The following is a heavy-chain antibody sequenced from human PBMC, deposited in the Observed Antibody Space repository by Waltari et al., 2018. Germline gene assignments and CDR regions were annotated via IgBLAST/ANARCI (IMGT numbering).Heavy chain of an antibody. CDR1: GFTFSSYG. CDR2: IWYDGSNK. D-gene: IGHD3-10*01. Sequence: QVQLVESGGGVVQPGRSLRLSCAASGFTFSSYGMPWVRQAPGKGLEWVAVIWYDGSNKYYADSVKGRFTISRDNSKNTLYLQMNSLRAEDTAVYYCARENRRYYYGSGSAFDYWGQGTLVTVSS. V-gene: IGHV3-33*01. J-gene: IGHJ4*02. CDR3: ARENRRYYYGSGSAFDY.